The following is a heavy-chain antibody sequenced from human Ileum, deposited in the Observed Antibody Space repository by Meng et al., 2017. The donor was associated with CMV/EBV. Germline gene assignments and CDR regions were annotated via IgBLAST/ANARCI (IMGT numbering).Heavy chain of an antibody. CDR1: GFIFGDYA. J-gene: IGHJ5*02. CDR3: NPHAGYKYGQTRGWFDP. CDR2: IRSKAYGGTT. Sequence: GGSLRLSCTASGFIFGDYALSWVRQAPGKGLEWVGFIRSKAYGGTTEYAASVKGRFTVSRDDSKSIAYLQMNSLKTEDTAVYYCNPHAGYKYGQTRGWFDPWGQGTLVTVSS. V-gene: IGHV3-49*04. D-gene: IGHD5-18*01.